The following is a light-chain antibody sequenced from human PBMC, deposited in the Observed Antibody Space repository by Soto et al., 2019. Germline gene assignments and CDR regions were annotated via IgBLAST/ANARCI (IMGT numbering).Light chain of an antibody. V-gene: IGLV1-40*01. CDR1: SSNIGASKD. J-gene: IGLJ1*01. Sequence: QSVLTQPPSVSGAPGQRVTISCTGSSSNIGASKDVHGYQHLPGTAPKLLIYANTNRPSGVPDRFSGSKSGTSASLAITGLQAEDEADYYCQSYDNSLNAYVFGTGNKLTVL. CDR2: ANT. CDR3: QSYDNSLNAYV.